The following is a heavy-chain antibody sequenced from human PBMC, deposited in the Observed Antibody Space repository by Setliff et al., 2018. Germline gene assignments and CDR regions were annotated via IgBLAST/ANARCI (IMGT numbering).Heavy chain of an antibody. V-gene: IGHV1-18*03. Sequence: ASVKVSCKAFGYTFAKYGTSWVRQAPGQGLEWMGWISGYNGYTVYAQKLQGRVTLTTDTSTGTAYMEVRSLKTEDIAVYFCTTDRVGCSGTSCYNAFDIWGQGTMVTVSS. J-gene: IGHJ3*02. CDR1: GYTFAKYG. CDR2: ISGYNGYT. D-gene: IGHD2-2*01. CDR3: TTDRVGCSGTSCYNAFDI.